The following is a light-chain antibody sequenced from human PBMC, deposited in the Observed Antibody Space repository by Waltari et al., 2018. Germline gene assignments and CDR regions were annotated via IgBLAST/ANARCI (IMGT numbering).Light chain of an antibody. V-gene: IGLV2-14*03. CDR1: SSDVDGFNF. Sequence: QSALTQPASMSGSPGQSITISCTGTSSDVDGFNFVSWYQQYPGKAPKLIIYDVANRPSGVSHRFSGSRSGNTASLTISGLRAEDEADYYCSSYTSVNTRFGGGTKLTVL. CDR2: DVA. J-gene: IGLJ2*01. CDR3: SSYTSVNTR.